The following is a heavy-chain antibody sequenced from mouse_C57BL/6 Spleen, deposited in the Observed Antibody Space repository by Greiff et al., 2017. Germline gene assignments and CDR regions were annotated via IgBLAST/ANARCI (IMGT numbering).Heavy chain of an antibody. V-gene: IGHV5-17*01. J-gene: IGHJ3*01. CDR1: GFTFSDYG. CDR2: ISSGSSTI. CDR3: ARSLYDGYYGWFAY. D-gene: IGHD2-3*01. Sequence: EVQVVESGGGLVKPGGSLKLSCAASGFTFSDYGMHWVRQAPEKGLEWVAYISSGSSTIYYADTVKGRFTISRDNAKNTLFLQMTSLRSEDTAMYYCARSLYDGYYGWFAYWGKGTLVTVSA.